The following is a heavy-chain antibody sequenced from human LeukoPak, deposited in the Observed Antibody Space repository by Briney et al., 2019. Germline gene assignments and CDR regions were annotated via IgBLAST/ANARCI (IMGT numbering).Heavy chain of an antibody. CDR3: AKDTHSGYYNP. D-gene: IGHD5-12*01. V-gene: IGHV3-30*02. J-gene: IGHJ5*02. Sequence: PGGSLRLSCAASGFVLSDYGMHWVRQAPGKGLEWVAFIRFDGSNKYYADSVKGRFTISRDNSKSTLYLQMNSLRPEDTAVYYCAKDTHSGYYNPWGQGTLVTVSS. CDR2: IRFDGSNK. CDR1: GFVLSDYG.